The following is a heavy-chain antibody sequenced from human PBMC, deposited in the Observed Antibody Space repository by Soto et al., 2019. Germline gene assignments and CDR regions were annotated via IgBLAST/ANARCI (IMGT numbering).Heavy chain of an antibody. CDR2: IIPIFGTA. D-gene: IGHD3-10*01. J-gene: IGHJ5*02. Sequence: SVKVSCKASGGTFSSYAISWVRQAPGQGLEWMGGIIPIFGTANYAQKFQGRVTITADESTSTAYMELSGLRSEDTAVYYCARDPRSYGRFDPWGQGTLVTVS. V-gene: IGHV1-69*13. CDR3: ARDPRSYGRFDP. CDR1: GGTFSSYA.